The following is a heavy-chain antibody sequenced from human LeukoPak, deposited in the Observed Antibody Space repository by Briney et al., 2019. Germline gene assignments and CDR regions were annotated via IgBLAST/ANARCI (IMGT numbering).Heavy chain of an antibody. CDR2: IYSGGRT. D-gene: IGHD3-3*01. J-gene: IGHJ4*02. V-gene: IGHV3-53*01. Sequence: GGSLRLSCAASGFTVSSNYMSWVRQAQGKGLEWVSVIYSGGRTYYTDSVKGRFTISRDNSKNALYLQMNSLRAEDTAVYYCAINFRSAYYFFDFWGQGILVTVSS. CDR1: GFTVSSNY. CDR3: AINFRSAYYFFDF.